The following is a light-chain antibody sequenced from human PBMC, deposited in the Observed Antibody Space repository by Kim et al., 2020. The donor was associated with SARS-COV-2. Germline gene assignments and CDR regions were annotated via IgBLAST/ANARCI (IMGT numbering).Light chain of an antibody. CDR2: QAS. CDR1: QGIDSW. CDR3: QQYRSYPWT. V-gene: IGKV1-5*03. J-gene: IGKJ1*01. Sequence: DTQMTQSPPTLSASVGDRVIITCRASQGIDSWLAWYQQRPGRAPNLLIYQASILESGVPSRFSGSGSGTDFTLTISSLQPDDFATYYCQQYRSYPWTFGQGTKVDIK.